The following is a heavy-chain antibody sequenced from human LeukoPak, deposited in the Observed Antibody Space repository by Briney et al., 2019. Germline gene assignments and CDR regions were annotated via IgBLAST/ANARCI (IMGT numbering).Heavy chain of an antibody. V-gene: IGHV3-30*18. CDR2: ISYDGSNK. CDR1: GFTFSSYG. CDR3: AKGWWNTGFDL. Sequence: GGSLRLSCAASGFTFSSYGMHWVRQAPGKGLEWVAVISYDGSNKYYADSVKGRFTISRDNSKNTLYVQMNSLRAEDTAVYYCAKGWWNTGFDLWGQGTMVTVSP. J-gene: IGHJ3*01. D-gene: IGHD2-15*01.